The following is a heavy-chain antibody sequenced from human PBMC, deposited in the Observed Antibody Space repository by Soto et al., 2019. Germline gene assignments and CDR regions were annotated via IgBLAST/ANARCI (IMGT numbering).Heavy chain of an antibody. CDR3: ATAYVYDFENSNYYRDSFEI. D-gene: IGHD3-22*01. Sequence: PGESLKISCKASGYSFSFYWIGWVRQMPGKGLEWMAIMYPDDSDIRYSPSFEAHVTISADKSTSTAFLQWGSLKASDTAMYYCATAYVYDFENSNYYRDSFEIWGQGTLVTVSS. CDR2: MYPDDSDI. J-gene: IGHJ3*02. V-gene: IGHV5-51*01. CDR1: GYSFSFYW.